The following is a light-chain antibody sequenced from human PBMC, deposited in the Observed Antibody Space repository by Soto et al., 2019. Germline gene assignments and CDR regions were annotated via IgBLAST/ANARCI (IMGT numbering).Light chain of an antibody. CDR3: CSYAGSYTFV. Sequence: QSVLTQPASVSGSPGQSITISCTGTSSDVGSYNLVSWYQQHPGKAPKLMIYEGSERPSGVSNRFSGSKSGNTASLTISGLQAEDEGDYYCCSYAGSYTFVFGTGTKVTVL. CDR2: EGS. J-gene: IGLJ1*01. CDR1: SSDVGSYNL. V-gene: IGLV2-23*01.